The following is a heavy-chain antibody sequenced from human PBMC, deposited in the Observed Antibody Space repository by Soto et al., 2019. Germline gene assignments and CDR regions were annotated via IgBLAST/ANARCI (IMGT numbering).Heavy chain of an antibody. CDR2: INHSGST. D-gene: IGHD3-22*01. J-gene: IGHJ3*02. CDR3: AREPPSYYYDSSGYYSGPSDAFDI. V-gene: IGHV4-34*01. Sequence: SETLSLTCAVYGGSFSGYYWSWIRQPPGKGLEWIGEINHSGSTNYNPSLKSRVTISVDTSKNQFSLKLSSVTAADTAVYYCAREPPSYYYDSSGYYSGPSDAFDIWGQGTMVTVSS. CDR1: GGSFSGYY.